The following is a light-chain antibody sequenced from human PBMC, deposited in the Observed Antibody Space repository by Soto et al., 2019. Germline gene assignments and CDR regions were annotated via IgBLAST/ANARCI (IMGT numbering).Light chain of an antibody. CDR1: QSIAGY. V-gene: IGKV1-39*01. CDR2: SAS. J-gene: IGKJ5*01. Sequence: DIQMTQSPSSLSASVGDRVTITCRASQSIAGYLSWYQQRPGKAPKFLIYSASSLQRGVPSRFSGSGSGTDFSLTINGLQPEDFATYFCQQSFSVPITFGQGTGLDIK. CDR3: QQSFSVPIT.